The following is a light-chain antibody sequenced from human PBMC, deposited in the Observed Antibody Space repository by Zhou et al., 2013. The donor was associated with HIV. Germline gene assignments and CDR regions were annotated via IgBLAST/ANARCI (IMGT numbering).Light chain of an antibody. Sequence: DIRMTQSPSTLSASVGDRVTITCRASQNIDGWLAWYQQKPGKAPKLLIYKASSLESGVPSRFSGSGSGTEFTLTISSLQPDDFATYYCQQCHSLVTFGQGTKLEIK. J-gene: IGKJ2*01. CDR1: QNIDGW. CDR3: QQCHSLVT. CDR2: KAS. V-gene: IGKV1-5*03.